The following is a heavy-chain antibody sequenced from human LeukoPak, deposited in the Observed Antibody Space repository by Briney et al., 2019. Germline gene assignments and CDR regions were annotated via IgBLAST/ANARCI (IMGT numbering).Heavy chain of an antibody. V-gene: IGHV3-23*01. CDR2: ISGSGGST. J-gene: IGHJ6*02. CDR1: GFTFSSYA. D-gene: IGHD3-22*01. CDR3: AKSEDSYYYDSGGYPIYYYYYYGMDV. Sequence: GGSLRLSCAASGFTFSSYAMSWVRQAAGKGLEWVSAISGSGGSTYYADSVKGRFTISRDNSKNTLYLQMNSLRAEDTAVYYCAKSEDSYYYDSGGYPIYYYYYYGMDVWGQGTTVTVSS.